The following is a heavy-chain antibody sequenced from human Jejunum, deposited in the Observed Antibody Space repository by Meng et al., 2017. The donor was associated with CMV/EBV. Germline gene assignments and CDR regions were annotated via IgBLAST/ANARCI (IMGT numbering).Heavy chain of an antibody. CDR1: GFTVVDDW. Sequence: AVSGFTVVDDWLTWVRQAPGKGLEWVSLVPKNGNTNYADSVKGRFTISRDDSKNTLYLQMNSLRAEDTAMYYCARLLLGSTWTFQSWGQGTLVTVSS. CDR2: VPKNGNT. V-gene: IGHV3-53*01. CDR3: ARLLLGSTWTFQS. J-gene: IGHJ4*02. D-gene: IGHD6-13*01.